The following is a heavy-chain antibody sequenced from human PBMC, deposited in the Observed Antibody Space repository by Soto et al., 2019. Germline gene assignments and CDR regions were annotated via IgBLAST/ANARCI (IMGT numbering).Heavy chain of an antibody. CDR2: IYYSGST. V-gene: IGHV4-59*01. Sequence: SETLSLTCTLSGGSISSYHWSWIRQPPGKGLEWIGYIYYSGSTTYNPSLKSRVTISVDTSKNQFSLKLSSVTAADTAVYYCARTLYSYGPRFDYWGQGTLVTVSS. D-gene: IGHD5-18*01. CDR1: GGSISSYH. J-gene: IGHJ4*02. CDR3: ARTLYSYGPRFDY.